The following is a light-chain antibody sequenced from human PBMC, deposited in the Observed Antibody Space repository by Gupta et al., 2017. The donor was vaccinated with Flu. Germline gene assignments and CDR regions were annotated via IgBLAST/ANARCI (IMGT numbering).Light chain of an antibody. CDR2: QDS. J-gene: IGLJ2*01. CDR3: QAWDSSTVV. V-gene: IGLV3-1*01. CDR1: KLGDKY. Sequence: SYELTKPPSVSVSPGQTARNTCSGDKLGDKYACWYQQKPGQSPVLVIYQDSKRPSGIPERFSGSNSGNTATLTISGTQAMDEADYYCQAWDSSTVVFGGGTKLTVL.